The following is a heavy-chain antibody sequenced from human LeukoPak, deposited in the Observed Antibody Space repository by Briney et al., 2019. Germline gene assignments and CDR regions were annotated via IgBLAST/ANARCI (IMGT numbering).Heavy chain of an antibody. CDR1: AYSISSAYY. CDR2: IYHSGST. CDR3: ARDEMATIDY. D-gene: IGHD5-24*01. V-gene: IGHV4-38-2*02. Sequence: PSETLSLTCAVSAYSISSAYYWGWIRQPPGKGLEWIGSIYHSGSTYYNPSLKSRVTISVDTSKNQFSLKLSSVTAADTAVYYCARDEMATIDYWGQGTLVTVSS. J-gene: IGHJ4*02.